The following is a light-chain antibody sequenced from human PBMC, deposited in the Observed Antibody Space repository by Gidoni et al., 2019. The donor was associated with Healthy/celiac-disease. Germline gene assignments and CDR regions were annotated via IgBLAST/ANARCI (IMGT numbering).Light chain of an antibody. V-gene: IGKV3-11*01. Sequence: EIVLTQSPATLSLSPGGRATLTCRASQIVSSYLAWYQQKPGQAPRLRIYDASNRATGIPARFSGSGSGTDFTLTISSLEPEDFAVYYCQQRSNWPRITFGPGTKVDIK. CDR1: QIVSSY. CDR2: DAS. J-gene: IGKJ3*01. CDR3: QQRSNWPRIT.